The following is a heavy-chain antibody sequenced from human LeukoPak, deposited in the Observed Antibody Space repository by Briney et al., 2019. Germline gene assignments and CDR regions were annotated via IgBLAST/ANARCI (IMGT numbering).Heavy chain of an antibody. V-gene: IGHV3-20*04. CDR1: GLTFDDYG. J-gene: IGHJ4*02. CDR3: ARVSGLGSYYDSSGYPDY. CDR2: INWNGGST. Sequence: GGSLRLSCAASGLTFDDYGMSWVRQAPGKGLEWVSGINWNGGSTGYADSVKGRFTISRDNAKNSLYLQMNSLRAEDTALYYCARVSGLGSYYDSSGYPDYWGQGTLVTVSS. D-gene: IGHD3-22*01.